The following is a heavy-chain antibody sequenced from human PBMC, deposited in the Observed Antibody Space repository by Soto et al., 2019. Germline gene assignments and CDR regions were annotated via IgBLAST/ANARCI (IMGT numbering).Heavy chain of an antibody. CDR2: IIPVLTTP. CDR1: GGTFSIYG. Sequence: SVQVSCQASGGTFSIYGFSWVRQAPGQGPELIGGIIPVLTTPNYAQKFHVRVTIVADESTTTVYMELSSLKSEDTAVYYCATSVGIAPTGEDGMDVWGQGTSVTVSS. V-gene: IGHV1-69*13. J-gene: IGHJ6*02. D-gene: IGHD2-8*02. CDR3: ATSVGIAPTGEDGMDV.